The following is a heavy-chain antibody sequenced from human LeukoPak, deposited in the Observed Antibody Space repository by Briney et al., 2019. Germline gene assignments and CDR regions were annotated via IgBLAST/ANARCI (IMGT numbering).Heavy chain of an antibody. J-gene: IGHJ3*02. CDR3: TTVEYGGNSEGAFDI. V-gene: IGHV3-15*01. CDR1: GXTFSNAW. D-gene: IGHD4-23*01. CDR2: IKSKTDGGTT. Sequence: PGGSLRLSCAASGXTFSNAWMSWVRQAPGKGLEWVGRIKSKTDGGTTDYAAPVKGRFTISRDDSKNTLYLQMNSLKTEDTAVYYCTTVEYGGNSEGAFDIWGQGTMVTVSS.